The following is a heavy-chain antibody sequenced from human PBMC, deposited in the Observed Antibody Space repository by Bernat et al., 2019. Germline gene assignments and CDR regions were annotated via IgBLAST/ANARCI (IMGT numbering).Heavy chain of an antibody. CDR1: GGSVSSGSYY. CDR3: ARDRRFSSSRS. Sequence: QVQLQESGPGLVKPSETLSLTCTVSGGSVSSGSYYWSWIRQPPGKGLEWIGYIYYSGSTNYNPSLKSRVTISVDTSKNQFSLKLSSVTAADTAVYYCARDRRFSSSRSWGQGTLVTVSS. CDR2: IYYSGST. D-gene: IGHD6-6*01. J-gene: IGHJ4*02. V-gene: IGHV4-61*01.